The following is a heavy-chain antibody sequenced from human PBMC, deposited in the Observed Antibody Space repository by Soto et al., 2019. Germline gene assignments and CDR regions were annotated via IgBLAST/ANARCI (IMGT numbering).Heavy chain of an antibody. CDR3: ASQYCTNGVCYMEDYYFDY. CDR2: IIPIFGTA. J-gene: IGHJ4*02. CDR1: GGTFSSYA. Sequence: QVQLVQSGAEVKKPGSSVKVSCKASGGTFSSYAISWVRQAPGQGLEWMGGIIPIFGTANYAQKFQGRVTITADESTSTAYMELSSLRSEDTAVYYCASQYCTNGVCYMEDYYFDYWGQGTLVTVSS. V-gene: IGHV1-69*01. D-gene: IGHD2-8*01.